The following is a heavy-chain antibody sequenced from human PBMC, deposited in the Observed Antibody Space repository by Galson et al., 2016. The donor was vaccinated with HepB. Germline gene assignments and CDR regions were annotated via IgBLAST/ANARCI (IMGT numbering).Heavy chain of an antibody. CDR1: GFTFSRYG. CDR3: TKNVWGYFDFYYSDL. Sequence: SLRLSCAASGFTFSRYGMHWVRQAPGKGLEWVAVIWNDGSNRYYADSVKGRFTISKDNSKNTLSLQMDSLRAEDTAVYYCTKNVWGYFDFYYSDLWGQGTLVIVSS. V-gene: IGHV3-33*03. D-gene: IGHD3-9*01. CDR2: IWNDGSNR. J-gene: IGHJ4*02.